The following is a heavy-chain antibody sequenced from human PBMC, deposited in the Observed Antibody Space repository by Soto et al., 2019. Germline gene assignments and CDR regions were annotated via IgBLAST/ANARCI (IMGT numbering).Heavy chain of an antibody. J-gene: IGHJ6*02. CDR3: ASGMLVRGAYYVGV. D-gene: IGHD3-10*01. Sequence: SPTVSRTWVIFGDSVAGNTAGWNWIRQSPSRGLEWLGRTYYRSKWYYDYAGSVKGRMTINPDTSRNQFSLQLNSVSPEDTAVYYCASGMLVRGAYYVGVWAQGSTVTVSS. V-gene: IGHV6-1*01. CDR1: GDSVAGNTAG. CDR2: TYYRSKWYY.